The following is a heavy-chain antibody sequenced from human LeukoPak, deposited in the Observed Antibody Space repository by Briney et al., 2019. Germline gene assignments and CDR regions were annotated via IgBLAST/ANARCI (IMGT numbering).Heavy chain of an antibody. Sequence: PGGSLRLSCAASGFTFSSYSMNWVRQAPGKGLEWVSSISSSSNYIYYVDSVKGRFTISRDNAKNSLYLQMNSLRAEDTAVYYCARDQLYCGGPTCYRTGDDSWGQGTLVTVSS. CDR3: ARDQLYCGGPTCYRTGDDS. D-gene: IGHD2-2*02. V-gene: IGHV3-21*01. CDR2: ISSSSNYI. J-gene: IGHJ4*02. CDR1: GFTFSSYS.